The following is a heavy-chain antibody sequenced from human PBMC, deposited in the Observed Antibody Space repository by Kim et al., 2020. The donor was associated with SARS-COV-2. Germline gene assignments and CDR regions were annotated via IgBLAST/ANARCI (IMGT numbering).Heavy chain of an antibody. J-gene: IGHJ5*02. Sequence: SETLSLTCTVSGGSISSSSYYWGWIRQPPGKGLEWIGSIYYSGSTYYNPSLKSRVTISVDTSKNQFSLKLSSVTAADTAVYYCARHGCSGGSCYALSPEPDWFDPWGQGTLVTVSS. CDR1: GGSISSSSYY. CDR2: IYYSGST. CDR3: ARHGCSGGSCYALSPEPDWFDP. V-gene: IGHV4-39*01. D-gene: IGHD2-15*01.